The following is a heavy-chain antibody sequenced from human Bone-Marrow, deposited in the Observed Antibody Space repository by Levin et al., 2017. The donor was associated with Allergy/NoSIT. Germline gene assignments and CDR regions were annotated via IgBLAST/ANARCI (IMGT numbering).Heavy chain of an antibody. Sequence: LAGGSLRLSCEASGITFNNNAMTWVRQAPGKGLEWVSTISGSGDTTYYAYSVKGRFTISRDNSKNTVYLQMNSLRAEDTGIFFCAKVPADLYYYYGLDAWGQGTTVTVSS. J-gene: IGHJ6*02. CDR3: AKVPADLYYYYGLDA. V-gene: IGHV3-23*01. CDR2: ISGSGDTT. D-gene: IGHD6-13*01. CDR1: GITFNNNA.